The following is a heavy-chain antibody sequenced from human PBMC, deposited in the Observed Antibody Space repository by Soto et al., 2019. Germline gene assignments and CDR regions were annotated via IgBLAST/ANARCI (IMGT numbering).Heavy chain of an antibody. D-gene: IGHD6-19*01. J-gene: IGHJ3*02. CDR1: GGTFSSYT. V-gene: IGHV1-69*02. CDR3: ARGPKAVAGLNAFDI. CDR2: IIPILGIA. Sequence: GASVKVSCKASGGTFSSYTISWVRQAPGQGLEWMGRIIPILGIANYAQKFQGRVTITADKSTSTAYMELSSLRSEDTAVYYCARGPKAVAGLNAFDIWGQGTMVTVSS.